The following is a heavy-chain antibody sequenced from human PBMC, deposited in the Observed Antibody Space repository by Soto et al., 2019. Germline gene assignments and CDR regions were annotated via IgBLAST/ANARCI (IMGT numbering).Heavy chain of an antibody. V-gene: IGHV3-21*01. CDR1: GFTFSSYS. CDR3: ARDIAAALDAFDI. D-gene: IGHD6-13*01. CDR2: ISSSSSYI. J-gene: IGHJ3*02. Sequence: GGSLRLSSAASGFTFSSYSMNWVRQAPGKGLEWVSSISSSSSYIYYADSVKGRFTISRGNAKNSLYLQMNSLRAEDTAVYYCARDIAAALDAFDIWGQGTMVTVSS.